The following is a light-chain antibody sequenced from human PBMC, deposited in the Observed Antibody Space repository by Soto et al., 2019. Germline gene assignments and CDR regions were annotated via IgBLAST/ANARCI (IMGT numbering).Light chain of an antibody. CDR2: DAS. Sequence: EIVLTQSPATLSLSPGERXXXXXXXSQSVSSYLAWYQQKPGQAPRLLIYDASNRATGIPARFSGSGSGTDFTLTISSLEPEDFAVYYCQQRSNWPPLFGQGTRLEIK. V-gene: IGKV3-11*01. CDR1: QSVSSY. CDR3: QQRSNWPPL. J-gene: IGKJ5*01.